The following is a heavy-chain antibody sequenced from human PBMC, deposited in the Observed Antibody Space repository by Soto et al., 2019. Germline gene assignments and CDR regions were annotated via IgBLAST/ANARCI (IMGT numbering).Heavy chain of an antibody. J-gene: IGHJ5*02. V-gene: IGHV4-59*01. CDR1: GGSSSSYY. D-gene: IGHD1-1*01. Sequence: SETLSLTCTVSGGSSSSYYWSWIRQPPGKGLEWIGYIYYSGSTNYNPSLKSRVTISVDTSKNQFSLKLSSVTAADTAVYYCARDGSRGYNWNDFWFDPWGQGTLVTVSS. CDR2: IYYSGST. CDR3: ARDGSRGYNWNDFWFDP.